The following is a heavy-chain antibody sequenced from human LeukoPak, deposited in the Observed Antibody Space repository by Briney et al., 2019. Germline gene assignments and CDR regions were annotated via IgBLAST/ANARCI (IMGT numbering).Heavy chain of an antibody. CDR1: GYTFASYG. D-gene: IGHD2-15*01. V-gene: IGHV1-18*01. J-gene: IGHJ4*02. Sequence: GASVKVSCKASGYTFASYGISWVRQAPGQGLEWMGWISAYNGNTNYAQNVQGRVTMTTDTSTSTAYMELRSLRSDDTAVYYCARDRFVVVAATPPDYWGQGTLVTVSS. CDR2: ISAYNGNT. CDR3: ARDRFVVVAATPPDY.